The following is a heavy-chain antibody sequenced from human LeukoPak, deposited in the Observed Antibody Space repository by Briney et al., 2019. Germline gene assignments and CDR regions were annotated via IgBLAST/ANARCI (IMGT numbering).Heavy chain of an antibody. Sequence: SETLSLTCTVSGGPISSYYWSWIRQPPGKGLEWIGYIYYSGSTNYNPSLKSRVTISVDTSKNQFSLQLYSVTPEDTAVYYCARGYYGSGSYFISRDYYYYMDVWGKGITVTVSS. D-gene: IGHD3-10*01. J-gene: IGHJ6*03. CDR1: GGPISSYY. CDR3: ARGYYGSGSYFISRDYYYYMDV. V-gene: IGHV4-59*12. CDR2: IYYSGST.